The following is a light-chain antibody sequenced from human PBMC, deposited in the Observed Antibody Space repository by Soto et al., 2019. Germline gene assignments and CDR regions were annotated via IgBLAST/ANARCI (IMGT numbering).Light chain of an antibody. J-gene: IGKJ2*03. V-gene: IGKV3-11*01. CDR2: DAS. CDR1: QSVGTS. Sequence: EIVLTQSPATLSLSPGERATLSCTARQSVGTSLAWYQQQPGQAPRLLIYDASDRATGTPAKFSGSGSGTDFTLTISNLEPEDFAVYYCQHGSSWPPMYSFGQGTKLEIK. CDR3: QHGSSWPPMYS.